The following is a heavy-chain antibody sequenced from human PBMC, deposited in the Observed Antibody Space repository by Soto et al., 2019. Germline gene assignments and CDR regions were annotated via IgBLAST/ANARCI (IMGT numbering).Heavy chain of an antibody. V-gene: IGHV3-23*01. Sequence: QTGGSLRLSCAASGFTFSTYAMSWVRQAPGKGLEWVSTISDSGDSTYYADSVKGRFTISRDNPKNTLYLHMNRLRAEDTAPFYCAKSSSNWYASYFDSWGQGTLVTVSS. CDR1: GFTFSTYA. D-gene: IGHD6-13*01. CDR3: AKSSSNWYASYFDS. J-gene: IGHJ4*02. CDR2: ISDSGDST.